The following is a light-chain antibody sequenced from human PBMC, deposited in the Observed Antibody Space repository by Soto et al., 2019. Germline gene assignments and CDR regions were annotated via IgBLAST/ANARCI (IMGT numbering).Light chain of an antibody. CDR1: ENINTY. Sequence: IVLTQSPATLSVSPGETATLSCRASENINTYLAWYQQKPGQAPKLLIYDASNRATGSPARFSASGSGTDFTLTISSLEPEDFAVYYCQHRNNWPLTFGGGTKVEIK. CDR3: QHRNNWPLT. J-gene: IGKJ4*01. V-gene: IGKV3-11*01. CDR2: DAS.